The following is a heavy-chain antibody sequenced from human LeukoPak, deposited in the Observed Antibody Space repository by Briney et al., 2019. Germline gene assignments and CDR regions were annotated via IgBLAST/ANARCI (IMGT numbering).Heavy chain of an antibody. CDR1: GGTFSSYA. CDR3: ARTHLEVYDSSGYLDY. V-gene: IGHV1-69*04. D-gene: IGHD3-22*01. J-gene: IGHJ4*02. Sequence: ASVKVSCKASGGTFSSYAISWVRQAPGQGLEWMGRIIPILGIANYAQKFQGRVTITADKSTSTAYMELSSLRSEDTAVYYCARTHLEVYDSSGYLDYWGQGTLVTVSS. CDR2: IIPILGIA.